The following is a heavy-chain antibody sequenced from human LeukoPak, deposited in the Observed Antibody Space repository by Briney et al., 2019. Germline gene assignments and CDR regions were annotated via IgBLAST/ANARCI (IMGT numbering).Heavy chain of an antibody. CDR3: ARGGTLVQGVTILYGMDV. D-gene: IGHD3-10*01. J-gene: IGHJ6*02. CDR2: MNPNSGNT. Sequence: ASLKVSCKTSGYSFSTFDINWVRQATGPGLEWMGWMNPNSGNTNYAQKFQGRLTMTRDTSISTAYMELSSLRSEDTAVYYCARGGTLVQGVTILYGMDVWGQGTTVTVSS. V-gene: IGHV1-8*01. CDR1: GYSFSTFD.